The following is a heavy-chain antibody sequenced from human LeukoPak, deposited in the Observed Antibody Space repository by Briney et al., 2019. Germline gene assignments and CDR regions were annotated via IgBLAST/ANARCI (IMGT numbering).Heavy chain of an antibody. Sequence: PGGSLRLSCAASGFTFSSYSMNWVRQAPGKGLEWVSYISSSSSTIYYADSVKGRFTISRDNAKNSLYLQMNSPRDEDTAVYYCARGNPYYDILTGQADYWGQGTLVTVSS. V-gene: IGHV3-48*02. J-gene: IGHJ4*02. D-gene: IGHD3-9*01. CDR2: ISSSSSTI. CDR3: ARGNPYYDILTGQADY. CDR1: GFTFSSYS.